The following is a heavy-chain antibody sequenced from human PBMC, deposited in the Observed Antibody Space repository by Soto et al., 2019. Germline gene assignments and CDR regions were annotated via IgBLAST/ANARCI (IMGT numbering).Heavy chain of an antibody. CDR3: ARTFKRAPYY. CDR1: GFSLSNARMG. CDR2: IFSNDEK. Sequence: QVTLKESGPVLVKPTETLTLTCTVSGFSLSNARMGVSWIRQPPGKALEWLAHIFSNDEKSYSTSLKSRLTISKDTSKSQVVLTMTNMDPVDTATYNCARTFKRAPYYWGQGTLVTVSS. D-gene: IGHD1-1*01. V-gene: IGHV2-26*01. J-gene: IGHJ4*02.